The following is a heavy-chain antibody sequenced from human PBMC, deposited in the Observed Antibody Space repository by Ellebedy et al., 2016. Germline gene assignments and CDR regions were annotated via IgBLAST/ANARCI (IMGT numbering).Heavy chain of an antibody. CDR3: ARRTTMVRGIDY. Sequence: SETLSLTCTVSGGSISSSSYYWGWIRQPPGKGLEWIGSIYYSGSTYYNPSLESRVTISVDKSKNHFSLKLSSVTAADTAVYFCARRTTMVRGIDYWGQGTLVTVSS. D-gene: IGHD3-10*01. V-gene: IGHV4-39*07. CDR2: IYYSGST. J-gene: IGHJ4*02. CDR1: GGSISSSSYY.